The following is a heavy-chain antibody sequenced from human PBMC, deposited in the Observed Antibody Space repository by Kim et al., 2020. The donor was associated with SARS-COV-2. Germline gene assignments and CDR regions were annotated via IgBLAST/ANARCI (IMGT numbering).Heavy chain of an antibody. D-gene: IGHD2-15*01. Sequence: GESLKISCKGSGYSFTSYWIGWVRQMPGKGLEWMGIIYHDDSDTRYSPSFQGQVTISADKSISTAYLQWSSLKASDTAMYYCERHLCSGGSCYSGWFDPWGQGTLVTVSS. CDR3: ERHLCSGGSCYSGWFDP. CDR2: IYHDDSDT. CDR1: GYSFTSYW. J-gene: IGHJ5*02. V-gene: IGHV5-51*01.